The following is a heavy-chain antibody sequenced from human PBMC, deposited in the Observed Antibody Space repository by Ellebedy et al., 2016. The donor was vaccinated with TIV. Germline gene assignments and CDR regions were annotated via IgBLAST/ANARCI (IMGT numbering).Heavy chain of an antibody. V-gene: IGHV7-4-1*02. CDR3: ARNHYDFLTAYANPPNY. Sequence: AASVKVSCKASGYTFTSYAMNWVRQAPGQGLEWMGWINTNTGNPTYAQAFTGRFVFSLDTSVSTAYLQISSLKAEDTAVYYCARNHYDFLTAYANPPNYWGQGTLVTVSS. CDR1: GYTFTSYA. J-gene: IGHJ4*02. D-gene: IGHD3-9*01. CDR2: INTNTGNP.